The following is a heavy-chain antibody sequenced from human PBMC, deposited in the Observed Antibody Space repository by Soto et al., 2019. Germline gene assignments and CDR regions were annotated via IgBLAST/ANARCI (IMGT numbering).Heavy chain of an antibody. D-gene: IGHD3-22*01. J-gene: IGHJ4*02. CDR1: GFTFSSYS. V-gene: IGHV3-21*01. CDR2: VSSSSSYI. Sequence: EVQLVQSGGGLVKPGGSLRLSCEASGFTFSSYSMNWVRQAPGKGLEWVSSVSSSSSYIYYADSLKGRFTISRDNAKNSLYLQMNSLRVEDTAVYYCARGGDSSGSWPRYWGQGTLVTVSS. CDR3: ARGGDSSGSWPRY.